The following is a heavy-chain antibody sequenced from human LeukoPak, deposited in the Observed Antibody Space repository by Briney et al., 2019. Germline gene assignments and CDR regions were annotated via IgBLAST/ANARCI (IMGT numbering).Heavy chain of an antibody. D-gene: IGHD2-2*01. CDR1: GGSFSGYY. CDR2: INHSGST. CDR3: ARGGDCSSTSCTGAWGFDP. Sequence: PSETLSLTCAVYGGSFSGYYWSWIRQSPGKGLEWIGEINHSGSTNYNPSLKSRVTISVDTSKNQFSLKLSSVTAADTAVYYCARGGDCSSTSCTGAWGFDPWGQGTLVTVSS. J-gene: IGHJ5*02. V-gene: IGHV4-34*01.